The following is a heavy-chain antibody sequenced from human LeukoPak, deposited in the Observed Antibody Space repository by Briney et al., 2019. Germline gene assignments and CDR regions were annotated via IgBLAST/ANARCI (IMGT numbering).Heavy chain of an antibody. CDR2: IIPIFGTA. CDR3: ARCTTDYYYMDV. J-gene: IGHJ6*03. V-gene: IGHV1-69*05. D-gene: IGHD4-17*01. CDR1: GGTFSSYA. Sequence: ASVKVSCKASGGTFSSYAISWVRQAPGQGLEWMGRIIPIFGTANYAQKFQGRVTITTDESTSTAYIELSSLRAEDTAVYYCARCTTDYYYMDVWGKGTTVTVSS.